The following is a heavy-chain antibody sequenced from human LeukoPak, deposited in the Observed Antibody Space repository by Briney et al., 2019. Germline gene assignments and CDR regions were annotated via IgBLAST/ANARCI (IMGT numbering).Heavy chain of an antibody. V-gene: IGHV3-48*01. Sequence: AGGSLRLSCAASGFTFSSYSMNRVRQAPGKGLEWVSYISSSSSTIYYADSVKGRFTISRDNAKNSLYLQMNSLRAEDTAVYYCARASPYYDFWSGYYTKGGRGYFDYWGQGTLVTVSS. CDR1: GFTFSSYS. CDR3: ARASPYYDFWSGYYTKGGRGYFDY. J-gene: IGHJ4*02. CDR2: ISSSSSTI. D-gene: IGHD3-3*01.